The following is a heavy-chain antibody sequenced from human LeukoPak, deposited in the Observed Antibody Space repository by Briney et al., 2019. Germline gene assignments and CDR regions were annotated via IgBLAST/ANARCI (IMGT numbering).Heavy chain of an antibody. CDR3: ARDMKGAPNWFDP. Sequence: GGSLRLSCSASEFTFSNFWMSWVRQAPGKGLEWVANIKKDGSEKNYVDSVKGRFTISRDNAKNSLYLQMNSLRAEDTAVYYCARDMKGAPNWFDPWGQGTLVTVSS. CDR1: EFTFSNFW. D-gene: IGHD1-26*01. V-gene: IGHV3-7*01. J-gene: IGHJ5*02. CDR2: IKKDGSEK.